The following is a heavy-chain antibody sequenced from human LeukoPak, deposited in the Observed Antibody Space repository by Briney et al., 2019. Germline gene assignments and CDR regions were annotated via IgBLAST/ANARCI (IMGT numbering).Heavy chain of an antibody. CDR3: AKTRGYSGYVFDY. V-gene: IGHV3-23*01. CDR1: GLTFSTYA. J-gene: IGHJ4*02. Sequence: GGSLRLSCTASGLTFSTYALSWVRQTPGKGLEWLSVISATGSTTYYADSVRGRFTISRDNSKNTLYLQMNSLRAEDTAVYYCAKTRGYSGYVFDYWGQGTLVTVSS. D-gene: IGHD5-12*01. CDR2: ISATGSTT.